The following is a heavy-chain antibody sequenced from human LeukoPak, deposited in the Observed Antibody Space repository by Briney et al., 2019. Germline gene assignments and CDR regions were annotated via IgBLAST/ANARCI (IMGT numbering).Heavy chain of an antibody. Sequence: ASVKVSCKASGYTFTSYYMHWVRQAPGQGLEWMGIINPSGGSTSYAQKFQGRVTMTRDTATSTVYMELSSLRSEDTAVYYFAGDYYDSSGYQNWFDPWGQGTLVTVSS. J-gene: IGHJ5*02. D-gene: IGHD3-22*01. CDR2: INPSGGST. CDR1: GYTFTSYY. V-gene: IGHV1-46*01. CDR3: AGDYYDSSGYQNWFDP.